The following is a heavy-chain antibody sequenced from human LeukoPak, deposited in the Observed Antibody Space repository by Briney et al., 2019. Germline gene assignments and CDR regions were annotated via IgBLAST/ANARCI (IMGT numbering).Heavy chain of an antibody. Sequence: SVKVSCKASGGTFSSYAISWVRQAPGQGLEWMGGSIPIFGTANYAQKFQGRVTITADESTSTAYMELSSLRSEDTTVYYCASPAASIVVVPAAAWSYYGMDVWGQGTTVTVSS. V-gene: IGHV1-69*13. CDR2: SIPIFGTA. CDR1: GGTFSSYA. CDR3: ASPAASIVVVPAAAWSYYGMDV. D-gene: IGHD2-2*01. J-gene: IGHJ6*02.